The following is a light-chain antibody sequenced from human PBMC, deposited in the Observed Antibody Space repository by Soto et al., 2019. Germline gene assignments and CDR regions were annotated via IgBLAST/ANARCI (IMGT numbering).Light chain of an antibody. J-gene: IGLJ3*02. Sequence: QSVLTQPPSASGTPGQRVTISCSGSSSNVGRNNVYWHQQLPGTAPKLLIYTNNQRPSGVPDRFSGSKSGTSASLAISGLRSEDEADYYCAVWDDSLRAGVFGGGTKLTVL. CDR1: SSNVGRNN. V-gene: IGLV1-47*01. CDR3: AVWDDSLRAGV. CDR2: TNN.